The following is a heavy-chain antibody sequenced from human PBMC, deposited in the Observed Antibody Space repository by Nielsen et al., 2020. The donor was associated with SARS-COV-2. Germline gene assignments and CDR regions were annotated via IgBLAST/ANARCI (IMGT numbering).Heavy chain of an antibody. V-gene: IGHV3-48*04. CDR2: ISSSGSTI. J-gene: IGHJ5*02. CDR3: ARAGTYYDFWSGYESWVDP. D-gene: IGHD3-3*01. CDR1: GFTFSSYS. Sequence: GGSLRLSCAASGFTFSSYSMNWVRQAPGKGLEWVSYISSSGSTIYYADSVKGRFTISRDNAKNSLYLQMNSLRAEDTAVYYCARAGTYYDFWSGYESWVDPWGQGTRVTVSS.